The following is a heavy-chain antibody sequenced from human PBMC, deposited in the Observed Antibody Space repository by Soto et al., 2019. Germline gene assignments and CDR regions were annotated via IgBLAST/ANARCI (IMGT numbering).Heavy chain of an antibody. J-gene: IGHJ4*02. CDR3: ARDALNSGSWILARY. D-gene: IGHD1-26*01. CDR2: IYYSGST. Sequence: HPGKGLEWVGYIYYSGSTYYNPSLKSRVTISVDTSKIQFSLKLSSVTAAATAVYYCARDALNSGSWILARYWGQGTLVTVSS. V-gene: IGHV4-31*02.